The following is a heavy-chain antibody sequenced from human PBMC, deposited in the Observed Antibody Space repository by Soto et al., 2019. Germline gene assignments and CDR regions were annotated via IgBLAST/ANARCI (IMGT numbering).Heavy chain of an antibody. Sequence: GGSQRLSCAASGFTFRSYSMNWVRQDPGKGLEWVSYISSSNRTINYADSVKGRFIISRDNAKNSLYLQMHSLRDEDTAVYYCAREGWPLLQTGMDVWGQGTTVTVSS. D-gene: IGHD2-15*01. V-gene: IGHV3-48*02. CDR1: GFTFRSYS. CDR3: AREGWPLLQTGMDV. J-gene: IGHJ6*02. CDR2: ISSSNRTI.